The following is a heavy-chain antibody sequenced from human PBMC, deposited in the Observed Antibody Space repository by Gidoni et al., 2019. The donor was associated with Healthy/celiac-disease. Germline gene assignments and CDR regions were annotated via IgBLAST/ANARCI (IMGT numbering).Heavy chain of an antibody. V-gene: IGHV3-30-3*01. CDR3: ASVFDSASDY. J-gene: IGHJ4*02. CDR2: ISYDGSNK. CDR1: GFTFSSYA. D-gene: IGHD1-26*01. Sequence: QVQLVESGGGVVQPGRSLRLSCAASGFTFSSYAMHWVRQAPGKGLEWVAVISYDGSNKYYADSVKGRFTISRDNSKNTLYLQMNSLRAEDTAVYYCASVFDSASDYWGQGTLVTVSS.